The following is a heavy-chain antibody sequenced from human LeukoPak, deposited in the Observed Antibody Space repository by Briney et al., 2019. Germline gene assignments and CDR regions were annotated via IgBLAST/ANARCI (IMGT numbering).Heavy chain of an antibody. V-gene: IGHV4-4*07. D-gene: IGHD3-9*01. Sequence: SETLSLTCTVSDGSISDYYWSWIRQPAGKGLEWIGRIYTSGSTNYNPSLKSRVTMSVDRSQNQFSLKLISVTAADTAVYYCARQSERLRYFDWLPFDGFDIWGQGTMVTVSS. J-gene: IGHJ3*02. CDR1: DGSISDYY. CDR3: ARQSERLRYFDWLPFDGFDI. CDR2: IYTSGST.